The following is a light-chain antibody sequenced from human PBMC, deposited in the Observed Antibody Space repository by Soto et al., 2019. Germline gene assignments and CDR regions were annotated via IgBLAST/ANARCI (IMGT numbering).Light chain of an antibody. Sequence: EIVITQTPATLSVSPGERATLSCRASQSVSSNLAWYQQNPGQAPRLLIYGASTRATGIPARFSGSGSGTEFTLTISSLQSEDFAVYYCQQYNNWPPYTFGQGTKLEIK. CDR3: QQYNNWPPYT. V-gene: IGKV3-15*01. J-gene: IGKJ2*01. CDR2: GAS. CDR1: QSVSSN.